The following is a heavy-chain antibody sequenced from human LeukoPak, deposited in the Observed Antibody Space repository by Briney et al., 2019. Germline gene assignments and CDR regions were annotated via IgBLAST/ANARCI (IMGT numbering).Heavy chain of an antibody. CDR1: GFTFSTYG. Sequence: GGSLRLSCAASGFTFSTYGMHWVRQAPGKGLEWVAVTRYDESLKYYADSVKGRFTISRDNSKNTLFLQLNSLRAEDTAVYYCATYLGYCTSSNCPYFYMDVWGTGTTVIVSS. J-gene: IGHJ6*03. CDR2: TRYDESLK. V-gene: IGHV3-30*02. D-gene: IGHD2-2*03. CDR3: ATYLGYCTSSNCPYFYMDV.